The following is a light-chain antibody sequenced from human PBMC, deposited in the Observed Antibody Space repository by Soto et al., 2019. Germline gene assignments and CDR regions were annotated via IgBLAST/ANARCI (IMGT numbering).Light chain of an antibody. CDR2: GEV. CDR1: QNIRSNY. Sequence: EIVLTQSPGTLSLSPGQRATLSRRASQNIRSNYVAWFQQTPGQAPRLLIYGEVNKASGIPDRLSGSGSGTEFTLPISSLEPDDFAVYYCQQDHSPPLTFGQGTKVEI. J-gene: IGKJ1*01. CDR3: QQDHSPPLT. V-gene: IGKV3-20*01.